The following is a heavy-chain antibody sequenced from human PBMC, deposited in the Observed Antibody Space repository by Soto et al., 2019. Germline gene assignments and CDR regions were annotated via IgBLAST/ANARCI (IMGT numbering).Heavy chain of an antibody. Sequence: QVHLVQSGAEVKKPGSSVRVSCKASGGSFSSYAINWVRQAPGHGLQWMGVIIPISGTTNYAQKFQGRVTITADRSTTTAYLELNNLRSDDTAVYYWALGSVTLDVWGPGTMVTVSS. J-gene: IGHJ4*02. CDR1: GGSFSSYA. CDR2: IIPISGTT. V-gene: IGHV1-69*06. CDR3: ALGSVTLDV.